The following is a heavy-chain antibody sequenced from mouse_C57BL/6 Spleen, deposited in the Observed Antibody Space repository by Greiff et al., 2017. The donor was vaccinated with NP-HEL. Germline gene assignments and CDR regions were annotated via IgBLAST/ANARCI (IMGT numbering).Heavy chain of an antibody. CDR3: ARAYYGSSHVDY. V-gene: IGHV1-80*01. CDR1: GYAFSSYW. D-gene: IGHD1-1*01. Sequence: QVQLQQSGAELVKPGASVKISCKASGYAFSSYWMNWVKQRPGKGLEWIGQIYPGDGDTNYNGKFKGTATLTEDKSSSTAYMQLISLTSEDSAVYFCARAYYGSSHVDYWGQGTTLTVSS. J-gene: IGHJ2*01. CDR2: IYPGDGDT.